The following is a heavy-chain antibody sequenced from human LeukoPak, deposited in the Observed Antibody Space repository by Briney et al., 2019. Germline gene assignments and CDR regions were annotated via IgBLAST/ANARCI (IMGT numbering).Heavy chain of an antibody. D-gene: IGHD3-22*01. Sequence: ASVKVSCKASGYTFTSYDINWVRQATGQGLEWMGWMNPNSGNTGYAQKFQGRVTMTRNTSISTAYMELSSLRSEDTAVYYCARGFSYYGSSGYYYEAFDIWGQGTMVTVSS. V-gene: IGHV1-8*01. CDR1: GYTFTSYD. CDR3: ARGFSYYGSSGYYYEAFDI. CDR2: MNPNSGNT. J-gene: IGHJ3*02.